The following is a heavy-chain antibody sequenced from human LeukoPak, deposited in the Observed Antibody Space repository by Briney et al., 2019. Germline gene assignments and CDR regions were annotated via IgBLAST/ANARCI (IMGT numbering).Heavy chain of an antibody. CDR3: TRNGIQGYSGLDF. CDR1: GGSISGYL. CDR2: VYSDETT. D-gene: IGHD5-12*01. J-gene: IGHJ4*02. Sequence: PSDPLSLTCTVSGGSISGYLWSWIRQPPGKGLEWLGYVYSDETTNYSPSLRCRITISIDTSKNQFSLNLRSVTAADTAVYHCTRNGIQGYSGLDFWGEGTLVTVSS. V-gene: IGHV4-59*08.